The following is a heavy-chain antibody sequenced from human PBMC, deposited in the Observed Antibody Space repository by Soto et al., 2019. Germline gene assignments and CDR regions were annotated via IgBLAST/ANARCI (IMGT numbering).Heavy chain of an antibody. D-gene: IGHD2-2*01. J-gene: IGHJ4*02. CDR3: TTHSGVVVPAAFDY. CDR1: GFTFSNAW. Sequence: EVQLVESGGGLVKPGGSLRLSCAASGFTFSNAWMSWVRQAPGKGLEWVGRIKSKTDGGTTDYAAPVKGRFTISRDDSKNTLYLQMNSLKTEDTAMYYCTTHSGVVVPAAFDYWGQGTLVTVSS. V-gene: IGHV3-15*01. CDR2: IKSKTDGGTT.